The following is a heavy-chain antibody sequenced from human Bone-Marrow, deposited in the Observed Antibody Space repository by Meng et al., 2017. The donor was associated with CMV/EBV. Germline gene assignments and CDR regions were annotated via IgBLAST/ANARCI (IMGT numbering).Heavy chain of an antibody. CDR3: AKVPSASGDY. Sequence: GESLKISCAASGFTFSNYAMSWVRQAPGKGLEWVSAISGSGGSTYYADSVKGRFTISRDNSKNTLYLQMNSLRAEDTALYYCAKVPSASGDYWGQGTLVTVSS. D-gene: IGHD3-10*01. CDR1: GFTFSNYA. CDR2: ISGSGGST. J-gene: IGHJ4*02. V-gene: IGHV3-23*01.